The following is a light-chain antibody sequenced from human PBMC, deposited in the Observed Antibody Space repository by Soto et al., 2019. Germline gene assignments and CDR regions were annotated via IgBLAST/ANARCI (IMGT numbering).Light chain of an antibody. Sequence: QAVVTQPPSVSGAPGQRVTICCTGSSSNIGAGYDVHWYQQLPGTAPRLLIYGNSHRPSGVPDRFAGYKSGTSASLAITGLSAEDEADYYCQSYDSSLSGYVFGTGTKLTVL. CDR2: GNS. J-gene: IGLJ1*01. V-gene: IGLV1-40*01. CDR3: QSYDSSLSGYV. CDR1: SSNIGAGYD.